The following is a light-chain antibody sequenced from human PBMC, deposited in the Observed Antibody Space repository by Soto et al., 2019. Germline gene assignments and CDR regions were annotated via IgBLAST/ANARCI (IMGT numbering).Light chain of an antibody. V-gene: IGKV3-11*01. CDR2: EAS. Sequence: EIVLTQSPATLSLSPGERATLSCRASQSVGSYLAWYQQKPGQAPRLVIYEASNRATGIPARFSGSGSGPDFTLTISSLEPEDFAVYFCQQRSNWPRGTFGQGTKVEIK. J-gene: IGKJ2*02. CDR3: QQRSNWPRGT. CDR1: QSVGSY.